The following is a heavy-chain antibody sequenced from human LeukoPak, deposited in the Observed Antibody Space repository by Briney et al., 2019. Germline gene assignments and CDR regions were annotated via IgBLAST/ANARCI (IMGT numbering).Heavy chain of an antibody. CDR2: ISSGGDTK. D-gene: IGHD2-21*01. J-gene: IGHJ6*02. CDR3: ARSILVYPGGMDV. CDR1: GFIFIDYY. V-gene: IGHV3-11*04. Sequence: GGSLRLSCAASGFIFIDYYMTWIRQAPGRGLEWVSYISSGGDTKKYADSVKGRFTISRDNAKNSLYLQMNSLRAEDTAVYYCARSILVYPGGMDVWGQGTTVTVSS.